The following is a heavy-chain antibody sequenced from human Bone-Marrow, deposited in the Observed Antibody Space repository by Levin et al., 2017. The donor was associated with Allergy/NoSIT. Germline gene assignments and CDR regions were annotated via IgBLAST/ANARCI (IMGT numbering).Heavy chain of an antibody. CDR3: TLYNLGSTALDS. CDR2: INSDGSTT. J-gene: IGHJ4*02. V-gene: IGHV3-74*01. CDR1: GFTFSSNW. D-gene: IGHD1-1*01. Sequence: GGSLRLSCAASGFTFSSNWMHWVRQAPGKGLVWVSRINSDGSTTTYADSVKGRFTISRDNAKNMLYLQMNSLGAEDTALYYCTLYNLGSTALDSWGQGTLVTVSS.